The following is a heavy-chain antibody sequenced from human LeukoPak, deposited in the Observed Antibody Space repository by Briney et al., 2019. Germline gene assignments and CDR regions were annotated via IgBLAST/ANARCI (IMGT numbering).Heavy chain of an antibody. J-gene: IGHJ4*02. V-gene: IGHV3-66*01. D-gene: IGHD3-9*01. Sequence: GGSLRLSCAASGFTVSSNYLSWVRQAPGKGLEWVSSIYSGGSTYYADSVTGRFTISRDNSKNTLYLQMNSLRVEDTAVYYCARDGAVLTGYYDYWGQGTLVTVSS. CDR2: IYSGGST. CDR3: ARDGAVLTGYYDY. CDR1: GFTVSSNY.